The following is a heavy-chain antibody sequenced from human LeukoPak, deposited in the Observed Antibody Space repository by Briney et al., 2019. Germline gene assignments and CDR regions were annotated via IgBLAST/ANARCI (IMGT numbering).Heavy chain of an antibody. CDR3: ARDRYSTIFGG. CDR2: ISESGDST. J-gene: IGHJ4*02. D-gene: IGHD3-3*01. Sequence: GSLRLSCAASGFTSSNYAMSWVRQAPGKGLEWVSAISESGDSTYYADSVKGRFTISRDNSKNTLYLQMNSLRAEDTAVYYCARDRYSTIFGGWGQGTLVTVSS. CDR1: GFTSSNYA. V-gene: IGHV3-23*01.